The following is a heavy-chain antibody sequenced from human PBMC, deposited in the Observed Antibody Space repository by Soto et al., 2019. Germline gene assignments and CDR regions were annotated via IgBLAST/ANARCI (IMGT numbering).Heavy chain of an antibody. CDR1: GDSVSSTNYY. CDR3: ARPKFRATVDS. J-gene: IGHJ5*01. Sequence: SETLSLTCTVSGDSVSSTNYYWGWIRQPPGKGLEWIGSVYYGGSTYYNPSLNSRVMISVDRSKNQLSLKLTSVTAADSGVYYCARPKFRATVDSWGQGTLVTVS. CDR2: VYYGGST. V-gene: IGHV4-39*01.